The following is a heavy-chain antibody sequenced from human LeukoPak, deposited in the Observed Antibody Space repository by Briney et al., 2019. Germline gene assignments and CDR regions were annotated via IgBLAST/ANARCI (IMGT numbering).Heavy chain of an antibody. V-gene: IGHV4-4*02. D-gene: IGHD1/OR15-1a*01. J-gene: IGHJ4*02. CDR3: GTTEHDSGDY. Sequence: PSGTLSLTCAVSGDSISNSNWWTWIRQPPGKGLEWIGEVYPSGSTNYSPPLKSRVTISVDKSKNQFSLTLSSVTAADTAVYFCGTTEHDSGDYWGQGTLVTVSS. CDR2: VYPSGST. CDR1: GDSISNSNW.